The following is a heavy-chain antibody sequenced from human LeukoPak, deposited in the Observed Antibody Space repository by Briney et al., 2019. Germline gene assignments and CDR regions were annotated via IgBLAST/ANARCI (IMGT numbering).Heavy chain of an antibody. D-gene: IGHD1-26*01. Sequence: SETLSLTCTVSGGSISSSSYYWGWIRQPPGKGLEWIGSIYHSGSTYYNPSLKSRVTISVDTSKNQFSLKLSSVTAADTAVYYCTRLVRSSGDAFDIWGQGTMVTVSS. CDR2: IYHSGST. J-gene: IGHJ3*02. CDR3: TRLVRSSGDAFDI. CDR1: GGSISSSSYY. V-gene: IGHV4-39*07.